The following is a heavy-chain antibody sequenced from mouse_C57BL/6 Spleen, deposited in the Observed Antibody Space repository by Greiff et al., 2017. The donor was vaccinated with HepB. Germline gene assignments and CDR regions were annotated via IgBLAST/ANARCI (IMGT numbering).Heavy chain of an antibody. V-gene: IGHV1-81*01. J-gene: IGHJ4*01. Sequence: VQGVESGAELARPGASVKLSCKASGYTFTSYGISWVKQRTGQGLEWIGEIYPRSGNTYYNEKFKGKATLTADKSSSTAYMELRSLTSEDSAVYFCARSNDGYGAMDYWGQGTSVTVSS. CDR2: IYPRSGNT. CDR1: GYTFTSYG. CDR3: ARSNDGYGAMDY. D-gene: IGHD2-2*01.